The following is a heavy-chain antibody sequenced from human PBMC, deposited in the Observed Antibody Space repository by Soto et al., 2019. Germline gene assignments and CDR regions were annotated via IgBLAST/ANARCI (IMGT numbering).Heavy chain of an antibody. V-gene: IGHV4-59*01. CDR1: GGSISSYY. J-gene: IGHJ4*02. Sequence: TSETLSLTCTVSGGSISSYYWNWIRQPPGKGLEWIGYIYNSGNTNYNPSLRSRVIISIDTSKNQFSLKLTSVTAADTAVYYCAAPTRYWGQGTLVTVSS. CDR2: IYNSGNT. D-gene: IGHD6-6*01. CDR3: AAPTRY.